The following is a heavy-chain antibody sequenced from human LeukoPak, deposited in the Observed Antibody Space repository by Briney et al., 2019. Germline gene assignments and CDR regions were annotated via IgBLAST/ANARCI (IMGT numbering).Heavy chain of an antibody. CDR3: AKDRVAVIGYWFFDL. D-gene: IGHD6-19*01. J-gene: IGHJ2*01. CDR2: ISWDSGNI. Sequence: GGSLTLSCAGSGFTFDEFAIHWVRQAPGKGLEWVSGISWDSGNIVYADSVKGRFTISRVNSKNSLYLQMNSLRAENTAFYYCAKDRVAVIGYWFFDLCGRGSLVTVSS. V-gene: IGHV3-9*01. CDR1: GFTFDEFA.